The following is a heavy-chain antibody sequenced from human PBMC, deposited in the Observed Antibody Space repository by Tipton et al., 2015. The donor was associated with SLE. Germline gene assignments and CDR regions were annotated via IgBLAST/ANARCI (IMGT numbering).Heavy chain of an antibody. D-gene: IGHD3-9*01. Sequence: RSLRLSCAASGFTFSSYAMHWVRQAPGKGLEWVSVVSYDGSHKYYADSVKGRFTISRDNSKNTLYLQMNSLRAEDTAVYYCAKAPFEKGPYYYYYYMDVWGRGTTVTVSS. CDR3: AKAPFEKGPYYYYYYMDV. V-gene: IGHV3-30*04. CDR2: VSYDGSHK. CDR1: GFTFSSYA. J-gene: IGHJ6*03.